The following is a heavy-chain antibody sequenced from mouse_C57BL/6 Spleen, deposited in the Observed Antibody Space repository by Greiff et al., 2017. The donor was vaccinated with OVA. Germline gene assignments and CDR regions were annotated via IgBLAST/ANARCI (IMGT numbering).Heavy chain of an antibody. CDR1: GYTFTDYE. D-gene: IGHD2-3*01. J-gene: IGHJ3*01. CDR2: IDPEPGGT. Sequence: VQLQQSGAELVRPGASVTLSCKASGYTFTDYEMHWVKQTPVHGLEWIGAIDPEPGGTAYNQKFKGKAILTADKSSSTAYMELRSLTSEDSAVYYCTRFDGYYAWFAYWGQGTLVTVSA. CDR3: TRFDGYYAWFAY. V-gene: IGHV1-15*01.